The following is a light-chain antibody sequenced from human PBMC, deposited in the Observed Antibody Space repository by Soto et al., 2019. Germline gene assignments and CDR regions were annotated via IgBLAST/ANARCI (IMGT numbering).Light chain of an antibody. J-gene: IGKJ1*01. Sequence: DIQVTQSPPTLSASVGDRVTITCRASQTISTWMAWYQQKPGKAPKLPIYKASTLKSGVPSRFSGSGSGTDFTLTISRLEPEDFAVYYCQQYGSSPPTFGQGTKVDIK. CDR1: QTISTW. V-gene: IGKV1-5*03. CDR2: KAS. CDR3: QQYGSSPPT.